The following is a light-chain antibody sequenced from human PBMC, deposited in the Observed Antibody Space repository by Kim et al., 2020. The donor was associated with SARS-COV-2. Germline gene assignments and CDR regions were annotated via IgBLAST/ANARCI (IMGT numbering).Light chain of an antibody. J-gene: IGLJ2*01. Sequence: SSELTQDPAVSVALGQTVRITCQGDSLRSYYATWYQQKQGEAPIVVIYGKNNRPSGIPDRFSGSSSGNTASLTITATQAGDEADYYCNSRDTNNNVIFGG. V-gene: IGLV3-19*01. CDR2: GKN. CDR1: SLRSYY. CDR3: NSRDTNNNVI.